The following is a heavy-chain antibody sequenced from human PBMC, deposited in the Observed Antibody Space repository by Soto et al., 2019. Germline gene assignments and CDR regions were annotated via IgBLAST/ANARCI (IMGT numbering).Heavy chain of an antibody. Sequence: QVQLQESGPGLVKPSQTLSLTCTVSGGSITSGDYYCSWIRQSPRRGLEWIGCIFYSGSTYYNPSLKCPVTMSVPTPKNQVSLKVRSVTATGTAVYSGARESVLALVRGAFDYWGQGTLVTVSS. D-gene: IGHD3-10*01. V-gene: IGHV4-30-4*01. CDR3: ARESVLALVRGAFDY. CDR1: GGSITSGDYY. J-gene: IGHJ4*02. CDR2: IFYSGST.